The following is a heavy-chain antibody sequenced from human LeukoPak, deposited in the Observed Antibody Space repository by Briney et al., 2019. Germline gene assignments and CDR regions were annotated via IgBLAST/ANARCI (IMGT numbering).Heavy chain of an antibody. V-gene: IGHV4-34*01. D-gene: IGHD3-3*01. J-gene: IGHJ4*02. Sequence: PSETLSLTCAVYRGSFSGYYWSWIRQPPGKGLEWIGEINHSGSTNYNPSLKSRVTISVDTSKNQFSLKLSSGTAADTAVYYCACSHYDFWSGYQNYFDYWGQGTLVTVSS. CDR3: ACSHYDFWSGYQNYFDY. CDR1: RGSFSGYY. CDR2: INHSGST.